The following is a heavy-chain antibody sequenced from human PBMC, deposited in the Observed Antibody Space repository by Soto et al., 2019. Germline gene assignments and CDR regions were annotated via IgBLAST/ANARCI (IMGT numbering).Heavy chain of an antibody. Sequence: GGSLRLSCAASGFTFSSYAMSWVRQAPGNGLEWVSAISGSGGSTYYADSVKGRFTISRDNSKNTLYLQMNSLRAEDTAVYYCAKDRTSIAVAGTFRQPNAFDIWGQGTMVTVSS. V-gene: IGHV3-23*01. D-gene: IGHD6-19*01. CDR3: AKDRTSIAVAGTFRQPNAFDI. CDR1: GFTFSSYA. J-gene: IGHJ3*02. CDR2: ISGSGGST.